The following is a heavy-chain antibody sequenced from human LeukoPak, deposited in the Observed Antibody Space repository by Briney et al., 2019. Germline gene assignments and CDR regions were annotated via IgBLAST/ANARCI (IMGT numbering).Heavy chain of an antibody. J-gene: IGHJ5*02. CDR1: GGSISSGSYY. Sequence: SQTLSLTCTVSGGSISSGSYYWSWIRQPAGKGLEWIGRIYTSGSTNYNPSLKSRVTISVDTSKNQFSLKLSSVTAADTAVYYCTRAQPKQQLVPYYNWFDPWGQGTLVTVSS. CDR2: IYTSGST. V-gene: IGHV4-61*02. CDR3: TRAQPKQQLVPYYNWFDP. D-gene: IGHD6-13*01.